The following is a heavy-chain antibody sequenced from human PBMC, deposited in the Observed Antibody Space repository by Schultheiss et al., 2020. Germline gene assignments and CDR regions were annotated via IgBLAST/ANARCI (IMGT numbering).Heavy chain of an antibody. CDR2: ISSSSSYI. CDR1: GFTFSSYS. Sequence: GGSLRLSCAASGFTFSSYSMNLVRQAPGKGLEWVSSISSSSSYIYYADSVKGRFTISRDNAKNSLYLQMNSLRAEDTAVYYCARGYSSGWYYFDYWGQGTLVTVSS. J-gene: IGHJ4*02. V-gene: IGHV3-21*01. D-gene: IGHD6-19*01. CDR3: ARGYSSGWYYFDY.